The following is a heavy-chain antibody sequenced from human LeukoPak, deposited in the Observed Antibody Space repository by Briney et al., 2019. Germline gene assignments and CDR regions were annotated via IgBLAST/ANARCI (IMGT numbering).Heavy chain of an antibody. CDR3: ATERVGASWYFDY. CDR2: IKSKTDGGTT. CDR1: GFTFSNAW. Sequence: GGSLRLSRAASGFTFSNAWMSWVRQAPGKGLEWVGRIKSKTDGGTTDYAAPVKGRFTISRDDSKNTLYLQMNSLKTEDTAVYYCATERVGASWYFDYWGQGILVTVSS. V-gene: IGHV3-15*01. D-gene: IGHD1-26*01. J-gene: IGHJ4*02.